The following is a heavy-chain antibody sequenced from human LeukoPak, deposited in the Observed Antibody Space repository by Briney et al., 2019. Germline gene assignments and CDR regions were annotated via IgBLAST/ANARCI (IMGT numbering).Heavy chain of an antibody. CDR2: INHSGST. CDR1: GGSLSGYY. J-gene: IGHJ4*02. V-gene: IGHV4-34*01. Sequence: SETLSLTCAVYGGSLSGYYWSWIRQPPGKGLEWIGEINHSGSTNYNPSLKSRVTISVDTSKNQFSLKLSSVTAADTAVYYCARGQAKGSYYGSYRCGPYDYWGQGTLVTVSS. D-gene: IGHD1-26*01. CDR3: ARGQAKGSYYGSYRCGPYDY.